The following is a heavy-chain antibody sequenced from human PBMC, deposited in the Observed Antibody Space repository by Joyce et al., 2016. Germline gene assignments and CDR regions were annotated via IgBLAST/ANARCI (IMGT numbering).Heavy chain of an antibody. V-gene: IGHV3-7*01. CDR1: GFTLSTYG. J-gene: IGHJ4*02. Sequence: EIQLVESGGGLVQPGGSRRLSCAASGFTLSTYGMSWVRQAPGKELEWVANIQQDGSGKYYLDSVKGRFTISRDNAKNSLYLQMNSLRAEDTAMYYCVRDIDYWGQGTLVTVSS. CDR3: VRDIDY. CDR2: IQQDGSGK.